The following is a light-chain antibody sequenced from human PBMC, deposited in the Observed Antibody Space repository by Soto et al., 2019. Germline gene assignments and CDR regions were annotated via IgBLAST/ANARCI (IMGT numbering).Light chain of an antibody. J-gene: IGLJ1*01. CDR2: EVS. Sequence: QSVLTQPASVSGSPGQSITISCTGTNSDVGGYNYVSWYQQHPGKAPKLMIYEVSNRPSGISNRFSGSKSGNTASLTISGLQAEDEADYYCNSYTASSTLDYVFGTGTKVTVL. CDR1: NSDVGGYNY. V-gene: IGLV2-14*01. CDR3: NSYTASSTLDYV.